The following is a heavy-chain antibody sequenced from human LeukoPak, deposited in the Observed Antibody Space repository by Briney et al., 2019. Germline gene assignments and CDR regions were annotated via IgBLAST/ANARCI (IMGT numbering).Heavy chain of an antibody. Sequence: SETLSLTCAVYGGSFSGYYWSWIRQPPGKGLEWIGEINHSGSTNYNPSLKSRVTISVDTSKNQFSLKLSSVTAADTAVYYCARGARAAGNYYYHYYGMDVWGQGATVTVSS. CDR3: ARGARAAGNYYYHYYGMDV. CDR1: GGSFSGYY. J-gene: IGHJ6*02. D-gene: IGHD6-13*01. V-gene: IGHV4-34*01. CDR2: INHSGST.